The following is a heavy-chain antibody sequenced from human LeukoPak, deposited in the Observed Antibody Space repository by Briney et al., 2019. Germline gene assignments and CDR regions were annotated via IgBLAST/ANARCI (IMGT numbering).Heavy chain of an antibody. V-gene: IGHV3-23*01. CDR1: GFTFSSYA. D-gene: IGHD3-22*01. J-gene: IGHJ4*02. CDR3: AKDRPNYYGSNGHYYKLNGDC. CDR2: ITSSGAAT. Sequence: GGSLRLSCAASGFTFSSYAMSWVRQAPGKGLEWVPSITSSGAATYYAGSVKGRFTISRDNSDNTLYLQMNSLRAEDTAVYYCAKDRPNYYGSNGHYYKLNGDCWGQGTLVTVSS.